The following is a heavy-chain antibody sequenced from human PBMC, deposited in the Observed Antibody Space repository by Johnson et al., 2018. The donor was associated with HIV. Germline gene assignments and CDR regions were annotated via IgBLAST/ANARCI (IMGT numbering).Heavy chain of an antibody. V-gene: IGHV3-30*02. D-gene: IGHD3-10*01. CDR1: GFTFSSYG. CDR3: AGPFGELLHSPPDAVDI. CDR2: IRYDGSNK. J-gene: IGHJ3*02. Sequence: QVQLVESGGGVVQPGGSLRLSCAASGFTFSSYGMHWVRQAPGKGLEWVAFIRYDGSNKYYADSVKGRFTISRDNSKNTRYLQMNSLRAEDQAVYYCAGPFGELLHSPPDAVDIWGQWTMVTVSS.